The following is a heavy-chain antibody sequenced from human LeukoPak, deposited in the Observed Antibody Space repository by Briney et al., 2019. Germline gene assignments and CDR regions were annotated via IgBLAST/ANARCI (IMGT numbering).Heavy chain of an antibody. CDR1: GGSISSGGYY. Sequence: SQTLSLTCTVSGGSISSGGYYWSWIRQHPGKGLEWIGYIYYSGSTYYNPSLKSRVTISVDTSKSQFSLKLSSVTAADTAVYYCARALYGSGSYYYDYWGQGTLVTVSS. V-gene: IGHV4-31*03. D-gene: IGHD3-10*01. CDR2: IYYSGST. J-gene: IGHJ4*02. CDR3: ARALYGSGSYYYDY.